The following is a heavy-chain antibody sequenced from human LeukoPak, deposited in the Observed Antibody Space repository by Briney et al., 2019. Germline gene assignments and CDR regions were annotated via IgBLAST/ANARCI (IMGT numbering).Heavy chain of an antibody. CDR3: ARDGWALVGATLYLDY. CDR1: GFTFSDYY. D-gene: IGHD1-26*01. J-gene: IGHJ4*02. Sequence: GGSLRLSCAASGFTFSDYYMSWIRQAPGKGLEWVSYISSSGSTIYYAYSVKGRFTISRDNAKNSLYLQMNSLRAEDTAVYYCARDGWALVGATLYLDYWGQGTLVTVSS. V-gene: IGHV3-11*01. CDR2: ISSSGSTI.